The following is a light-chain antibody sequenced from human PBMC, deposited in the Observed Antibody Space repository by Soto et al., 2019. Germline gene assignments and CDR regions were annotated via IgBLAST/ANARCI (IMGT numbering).Light chain of an antibody. CDR2: SNS. CDR3: AAWDDSLNGWV. J-gene: IGLJ3*02. CDR1: SSNIGVNT. Sequence: QSVLTQPPSASGTPGQRVTISCSGSSSNIGVNTVNWYQQLPGAAPRLLVYSNSQRPSGVADRFSGSKSGTSASLAISGLQSEDEADFYCAAWDDSLNGWVFGGGNKLTVL. V-gene: IGLV1-44*01.